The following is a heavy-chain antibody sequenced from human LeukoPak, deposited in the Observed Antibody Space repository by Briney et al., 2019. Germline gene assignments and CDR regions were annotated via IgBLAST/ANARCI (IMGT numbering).Heavy chain of an antibody. CDR2: IIPIFGTA. J-gene: IGHJ5*02. CDR1: GGTFSSYA. CDR3: ARKILLEYSSSSEGGWFDP. Sequence: ASVKVSCKASGGTFSSYAISWVRQAPGQGLEWMGGIIPIFGTANYAQKFQGRVTITADESTSTAYMELSSLRSEDTAVYYCARKILLEYSSSSEGGWFDPWGQGTLVTVSS. V-gene: IGHV1-69*13. D-gene: IGHD6-6*01.